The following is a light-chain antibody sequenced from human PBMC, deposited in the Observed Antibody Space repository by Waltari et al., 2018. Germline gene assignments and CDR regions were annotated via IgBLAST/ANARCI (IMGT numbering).Light chain of an antibody. CDR1: QSVSSY. J-gene: IGKJ5*01. V-gene: IGKV3-11*01. Sequence: EVVLTQSPATLSLSPGERATLSCRASQSVSSYLVWYQQKADQAPRLLIYAASKRATGIPARFSGSGSGTDFTLTISSLEPEDFAIYYCQQRGDWPITFGQGTRLETK. CDR3: QQRGDWPIT. CDR2: AAS.